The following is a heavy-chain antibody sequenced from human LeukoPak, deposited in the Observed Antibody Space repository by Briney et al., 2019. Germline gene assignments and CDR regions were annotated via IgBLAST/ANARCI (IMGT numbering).Heavy chain of an antibody. Sequence: GGSLRLSCAASGFTFSNAWMSWVRQSPGKGLECVGRISRETDGGTTDYAAPVKGRFTISRDDSKNTLYLQMNSLETEDTAVYCCTTDFLEGGLGELLSYWGQGTLVTVSS. V-gene: IGHV3-15*01. CDR1: GFTFSNAW. D-gene: IGHD3-10*01. CDR2: ISRETDGGTT. J-gene: IGHJ4*02. CDR3: TTDFLEGGLGELLSY.